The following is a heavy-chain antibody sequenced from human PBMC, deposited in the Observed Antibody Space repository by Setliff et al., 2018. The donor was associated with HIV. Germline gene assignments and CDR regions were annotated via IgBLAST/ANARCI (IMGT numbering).Heavy chain of an antibody. CDR2: VDYTGST. CDR1: GGSFSDHY. Sequence: SETLSLTCAVYGGSFSDHYWGWVRQPPGKGLEWVGNVDYTGSTYYNPSLKSRVTMSVDTSKNQFSLRLSSVTAADTAVFYCARELGHYYYYMDVWGKGTTVTVSS. D-gene: IGHD7-27*01. V-gene: IGHV4-34*01. CDR3: ARELGHYYYYMDV. J-gene: IGHJ6*03.